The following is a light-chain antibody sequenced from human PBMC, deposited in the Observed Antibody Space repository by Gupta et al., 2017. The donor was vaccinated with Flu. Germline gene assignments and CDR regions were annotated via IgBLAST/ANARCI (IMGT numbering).Light chain of an antibody. V-gene: IGLV7-46*01. J-gene: IGLJ3*02. CDR3: TLFYSGTVV. CDR2: DTS. CDR1: TGAVSSGPY. Sequence: GTVTLPCDSSTGAVSSGPYPYGCQHNPGQTPRTLICDTSIKHSWTPARVSGSLVGGKAALTRSGALPDDEADYSCTLFYSGTVVFGGGTKLT.